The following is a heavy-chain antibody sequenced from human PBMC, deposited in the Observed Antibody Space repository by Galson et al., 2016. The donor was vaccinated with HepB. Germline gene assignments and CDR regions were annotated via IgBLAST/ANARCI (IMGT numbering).Heavy chain of an antibody. CDR2: IRSRTDGGTT. V-gene: IGHV3-15*01. Sequence: SLRLSCAASGFTFSYAWMSWVRLAPGKGLEWVGRIRSRTDGGTTEYAAPVTGRFTISRDDSENMLYLQMNSLKTEDTAVYYCTTEKLGFCSGGSCYLGYWGQGTLVTVSS. J-gene: IGHJ4*02. D-gene: IGHD2-15*01. CDR1: GFTFSYAW. CDR3: TTEKLGFCSGGSCYLGY.